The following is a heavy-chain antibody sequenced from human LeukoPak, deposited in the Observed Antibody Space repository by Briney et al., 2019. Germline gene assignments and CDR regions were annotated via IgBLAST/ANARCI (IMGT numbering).Heavy chain of an antibody. CDR2: INAGNGNT. Sequence: ASVKVSCKASGYTFTSYAMHWVRQAPGQRLEWMGWINAGNGNTKYSQKFQGRVTITRDTSSSTAHMELSSLRSEDTAVYYCARAAGYCSGGSCYLNWFDPWGQGTLVTVSS. J-gene: IGHJ5*02. CDR1: GYTFTSYA. V-gene: IGHV1-3*01. D-gene: IGHD2-15*01. CDR3: ARAAGYCSGGSCYLNWFDP.